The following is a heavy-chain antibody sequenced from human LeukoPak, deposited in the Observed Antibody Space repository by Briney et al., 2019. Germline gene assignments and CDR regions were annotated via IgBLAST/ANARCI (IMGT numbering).Heavy chain of an antibody. CDR3: AREPYDSSGYYYSPFDY. CDR2: INPNSGGT. D-gene: IGHD3-22*01. V-gene: IGHV1-2*02. CDR1: GYTFTDYY. J-gene: IGHJ4*02. Sequence: GASVKVSCKASGYTFTDYYMHWVRQAPGQGLEWMGWINPNSGGTNYAQKFQGRVSMTRDTSISTAYMELSRLRSDDTAVYYCAREPYDSSGYYYSPFDYWGQGTLVTVSS.